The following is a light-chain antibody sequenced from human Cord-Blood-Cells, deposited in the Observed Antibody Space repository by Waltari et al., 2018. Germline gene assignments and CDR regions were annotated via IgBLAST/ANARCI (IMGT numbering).Light chain of an antibody. CDR1: SSDVGGYNY. J-gene: IGLJ1*01. CDR3: SSYTSSSTLV. CDR2: EVS. Sequence: QSALTQPAPASGSPGQSITISCTGPSSDVGGYNYVSWYQQHPGKAPKLMIYEVSNRPSGVSNRFSGSKSGNTASLTISGLQAEDEADYYCSSYTSSSTLVFGTGTKVTVL. V-gene: IGLV2-14*01.